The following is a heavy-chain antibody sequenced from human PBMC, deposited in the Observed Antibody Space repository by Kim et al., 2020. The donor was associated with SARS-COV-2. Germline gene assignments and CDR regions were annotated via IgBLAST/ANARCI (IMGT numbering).Heavy chain of an antibody. D-gene: IGHD4-17*01. CDR3: ARVGDYGDYGYFDY. Sequence: ADSVKGRFTISRDNSKNTLYLQMNSLRAEDTAVYYCARVGDYGDYGYFDYWGQGTLVTVSS. V-gene: IGHV3-33*01. J-gene: IGHJ4*02.